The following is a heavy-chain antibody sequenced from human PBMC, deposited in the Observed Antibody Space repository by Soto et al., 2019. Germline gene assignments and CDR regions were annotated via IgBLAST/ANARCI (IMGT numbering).Heavy chain of an antibody. CDR1: GGTFSSYA. V-gene: IGHV1-69*13. CDR2: IIPIFGTA. J-gene: IGHJ6*02. Sequence: SVKVSCRASGGTFSSYAISWVRQAPGQGLEWMGGIIPIFGTANYAQKFQGGVTITADESTSTACMELSSLRAEDPAVYYCARGGSTIFVTYGMDVWGQGATVTVS. D-gene: IGHD3-3*01. CDR3: ARGGSTIFVTYGMDV.